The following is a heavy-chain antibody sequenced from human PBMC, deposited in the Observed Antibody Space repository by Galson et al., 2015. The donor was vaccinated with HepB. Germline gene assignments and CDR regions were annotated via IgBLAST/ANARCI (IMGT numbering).Heavy chain of an antibody. J-gene: IGHJ4*02. D-gene: IGHD1-26*01. Sequence: SLRLSCAASGFSFSNFAMSWVRQAPGEGLEWVSGISNSGTTTHYADSVQGRFTISRDNSKNTLYLDMNSLRAEDTAVYYCTNLTTTDHWGQGTLLTVSS. CDR2: ISNSGTTT. CDR3: TNLTTTDH. CDR1: GFSFSNFA. V-gene: IGHV3-23*01.